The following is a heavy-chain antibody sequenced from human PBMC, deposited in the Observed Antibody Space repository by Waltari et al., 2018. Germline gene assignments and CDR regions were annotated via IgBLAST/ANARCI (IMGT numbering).Heavy chain of an antibody. Sequence: EVQMVESGGGLVQPGGSLRLSCAATRFTFRAYWMTWVRQAPGKGLEWLANIKPDGSDKVYAESVKGRFTISRDNAKNSLFLQMNSLRVEDTALYYCARMGGMDVWGQGTTVTVSS. CDR3: ARMGGMDV. J-gene: IGHJ6*02. CDR2: IKPDGSDK. CDR1: RFTFRAYW. V-gene: IGHV3-7*01.